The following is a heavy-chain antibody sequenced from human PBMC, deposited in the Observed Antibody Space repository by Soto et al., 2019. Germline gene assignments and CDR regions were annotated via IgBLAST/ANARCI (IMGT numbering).Heavy chain of an antibody. D-gene: IGHD3-22*01. CDR3: ARGWGSSGPLPYGYFQH. CDR1: GGTFSSYG. Sequence: GASVKVSCKASGGTFSSYGISWVRQAPGQGLEWMGWISAYNGNTNYAQKLQGRVTMTTDTSTSTAYMELRSLRSDDTAVYYCARGWGSSGPLPYGYFQHWGQGTLVTVS. V-gene: IGHV1-18*01. CDR2: ISAYNGNT. J-gene: IGHJ1*01.